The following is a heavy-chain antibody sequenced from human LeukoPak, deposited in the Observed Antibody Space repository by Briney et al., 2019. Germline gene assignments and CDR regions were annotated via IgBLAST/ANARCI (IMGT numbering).Heavy chain of an antibody. D-gene: IGHD2-15*01. J-gene: IGHJ3*02. CDR3: AKERGCSGGSCYSDAFDI. V-gene: IGHV3-30*18. CDR1: GDTFSVYG. Sequence: GGPLGVSCAASGDTFSVYGMHWARQAPGQGMKWVSVISYDGSNKYYADSVKGRFTIARENSKNTLYLQMNSLRAEDTAVYYCAKERGCSGGSCYSDAFDIWGQGTMVTVSS. CDR2: ISYDGSNK.